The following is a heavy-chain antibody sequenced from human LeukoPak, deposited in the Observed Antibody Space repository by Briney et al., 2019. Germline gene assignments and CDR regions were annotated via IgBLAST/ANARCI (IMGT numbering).Heavy chain of an antibody. V-gene: IGHV1-2*06. CDR3: ARDHWEGDYKFRQEESYFDY. CDR1: GYTFTGYY. Sequence: GASVKVSCKASGYTFTGYYMHWVRQAPGQGLEWMGRINPNSGGTNYAQKFQGRVTMTRDTSISTAYMELSRLRSDDTAVYYCARDHWEGDYKFRQEESYFDYWGQGTLVTVSS. CDR2: INPNSGGT. D-gene: IGHD4-17*01. J-gene: IGHJ4*02.